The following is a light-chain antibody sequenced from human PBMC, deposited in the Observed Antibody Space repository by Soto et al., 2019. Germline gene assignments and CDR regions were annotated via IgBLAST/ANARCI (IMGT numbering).Light chain of an antibody. CDR3: QHYNSYSEA. CDR2: DAS. CDR1: QSVSSNY. J-gene: IGKJ1*01. Sequence: GERVPLSCRASQSVSSNYLIWYQQKPGQAPRLLMYDASYRATDIPARFSGSGSGTDFTLTISSLEPEDFATYYCQHYNSYSEAFGQGTKVDI. V-gene: IGKV3D-7*01.